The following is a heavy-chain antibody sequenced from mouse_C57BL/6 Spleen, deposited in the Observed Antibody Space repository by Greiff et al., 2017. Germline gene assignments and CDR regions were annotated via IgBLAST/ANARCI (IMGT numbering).Heavy chain of an antibody. V-gene: IGHV1-69*01. CDR2: IDPSDCYT. D-gene: IGHD4-1*01. J-gene: IGHJ4*01. CDR3: ARSGGTNYAMDY. Sequence: QVQLKQPGAALVMPGASVKLSCKASGYTFTSYWMHCVKQRPGQGLEWIGEIDPSDCYTNYNQKFKGKSTLTVDKSSSTAYMQLSSLTSEDSAVYYCARSGGTNYAMDYWGQGTSVTVSS. CDR1: GYTFTSYW.